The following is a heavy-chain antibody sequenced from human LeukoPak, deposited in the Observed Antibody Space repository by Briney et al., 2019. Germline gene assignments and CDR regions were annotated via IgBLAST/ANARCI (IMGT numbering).Heavy chain of an antibody. CDR3: ARARGIAAAAARFDP. V-gene: IGHV4-34*01. CDR1: GGSFGGYY. D-gene: IGHD6-13*01. CDR2: INHSGST. J-gene: IGHJ5*02. Sequence: SETLSLTCAVYGGSFGGYYWSWIRQPPGKGLEWIGEINHSGSTNYNPSLKSRVTISVDTSKNQFSLKLSSVTAADTAVYYCARARGIAAAAARFDPWGQGTLVTVFS.